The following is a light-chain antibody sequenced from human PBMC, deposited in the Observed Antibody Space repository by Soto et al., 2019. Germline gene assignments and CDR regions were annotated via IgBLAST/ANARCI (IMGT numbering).Light chain of an antibody. Sequence: IVMTQSPDILAVSPGETVTLSCRASQSVSNNYLAWYQQKPGQAPRLLIYGASSRATGIPARFSGSGSGTDFTLTISSLEPEDFAVYYCQQREHWPPITFGQGTRLEIK. V-gene: IGKV3D-20*02. CDR3: QQREHWPPIT. J-gene: IGKJ5*01. CDR1: QSVSNN. CDR2: GAS.